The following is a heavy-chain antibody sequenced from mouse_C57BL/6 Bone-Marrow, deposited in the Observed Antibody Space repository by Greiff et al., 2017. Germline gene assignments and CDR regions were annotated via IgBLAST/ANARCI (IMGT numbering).Heavy chain of an antibody. CDR1: GYTFTSYW. V-gene: IGHV1-50*01. CDR2: IDPSDSYT. Sequence: QVQLQQPGAELVKPGASVKLSCKASGYTFTSYWMQWVKQRPGQGLEWIGEIDPSDSYTNYKQKFKGKATLTVDTSSSTAYMQLSSLTSEDSAVYYCAKSPDGYPWYFDVWGTGTTVTVSS. J-gene: IGHJ1*03. D-gene: IGHD2-3*01. CDR3: AKSPDGYPWYFDV.